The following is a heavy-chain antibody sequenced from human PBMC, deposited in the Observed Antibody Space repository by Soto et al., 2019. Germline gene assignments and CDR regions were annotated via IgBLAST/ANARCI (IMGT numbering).Heavy chain of an antibody. CDR1: GFTFSTYN. V-gene: IGHV3-21*06. Sequence: EVQLVASGGGLVKPEASLRLSCAASGFTFSTYNMKWVRQAPGKGLEWVSSISTSGSYIFYAGSVRGRFTIFRDDAKNSLHLQMNSLRAEDTAVYYCATIGDRDGFDIWGQGTTVIVSS. J-gene: IGHJ3*02. CDR3: ATIGDRDGFDI. CDR2: ISTSGSYI. D-gene: IGHD4-17*01.